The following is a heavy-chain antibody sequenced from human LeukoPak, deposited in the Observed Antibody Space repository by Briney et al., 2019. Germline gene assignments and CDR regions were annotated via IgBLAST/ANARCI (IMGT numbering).Heavy chain of an antibody. CDR3: ARVEYVFGSGAYLGVFDV. J-gene: IGHJ3*01. CDR1: GFAFGSYE. Sequence: GGTLRLSSAPSGFAFGSYEMTWVGQSPGTGREGMTFIGTATTIQYADSVRGRFTISRDNAKKSVYLQMNSLRVEDTAVYYCARVEYVFGSGAYLGVFDVWGQGTMVTVSS. V-gene: IGHV3-48*03. CDR2: IGTATTI. D-gene: IGHD3-10*01.